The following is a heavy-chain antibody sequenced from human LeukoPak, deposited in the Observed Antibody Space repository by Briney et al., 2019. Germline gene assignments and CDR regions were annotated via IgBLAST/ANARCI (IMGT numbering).Heavy chain of an antibody. CDR1: GFTHYSIS. V-gene: IGHV3-21*01. D-gene: IGHD1-26*01. CDR2: TCSSSSYI. J-gene: IGHJ3*02. CDR3: ARDMGYSGSYYVEAFDI. Sequence: GGSLTLSCSASGFTHYSISMMWVRHAHGKGLMWGASTCSSSSYIYYADSVKGPFTIARHNATNSLYLHSHSLGAEDMYLYYCARDMGYSGSYYVEAFDIWGQGTMVTVSS.